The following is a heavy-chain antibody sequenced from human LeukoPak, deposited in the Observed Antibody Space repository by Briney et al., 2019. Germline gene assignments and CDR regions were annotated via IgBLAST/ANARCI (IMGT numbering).Heavy chain of an antibody. D-gene: IGHD2-21*02. CDR2: ISAYNGNT. Sequence: ASVKVSCKASGYIFTSYGISWVRQAPGQGLEWMGWISAYNGNTNYAQKLQGRVTMTTDTSTSTAYMELRSLRSDDTAVYYCARDASAYCGGDCPGGYFDYWGQGTLVTVSS. CDR1: GYIFTSYG. CDR3: ARDASAYCGGDCPGGYFDY. V-gene: IGHV1-18*01. J-gene: IGHJ4*02.